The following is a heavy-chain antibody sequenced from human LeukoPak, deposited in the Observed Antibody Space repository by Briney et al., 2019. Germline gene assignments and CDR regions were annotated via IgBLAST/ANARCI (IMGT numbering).Heavy chain of an antibody. CDR3: AKGPTLFGEFPAY. D-gene: IGHD3-10*02. Sequence: PGGSLRLSCAASGFTFSSYGMHWVRQAPGKGLEWVAFIRYDGSNKYYADSVKGRFTISRDNSKNTLYLQMNSLRAEDTAVYYCAKGPTLFGEFPAYWGQGTLVTVSS. V-gene: IGHV3-30*02. J-gene: IGHJ4*02. CDR2: IRYDGSNK. CDR1: GFTFSSYG.